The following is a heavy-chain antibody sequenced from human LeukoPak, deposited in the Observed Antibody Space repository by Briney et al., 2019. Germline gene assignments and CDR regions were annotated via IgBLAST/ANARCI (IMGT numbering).Heavy chain of an antibody. CDR3: ARVPTFTYYDRSGYYYVDAFDI. Sequence: SETLSLTCTVSGYSISSGNGWGWIRQPPGKGLEWIGCIDHSGSTYYNPSLKRRVTIAVHTSKNQFPLKLSSVAAADTAVYYCARVPTFTYYDRSGYYYVDAFDIWGQGTMVPVS. V-gene: IGHV4-38-2*02. CDR1: GYSISSGNG. CDR2: IDHSGST. D-gene: IGHD3-22*01. J-gene: IGHJ3*02.